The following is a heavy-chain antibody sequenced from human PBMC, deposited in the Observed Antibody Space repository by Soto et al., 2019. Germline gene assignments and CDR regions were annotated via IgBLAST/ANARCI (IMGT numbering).Heavy chain of an antibody. V-gene: IGHV3-48*01. D-gene: IGHD4-17*01. Sequence: EVQLVESGGGLVQPAGSLRLSCAASGFIFSSYSMNWVRQAPGKGLEWVSYISSSSSTIYYADSVKGRFTISRDNAKKSLDLQMNSLRAEDTAVYYCARADYGDYGIDYWGQGTLVTVSS. J-gene: IGHJ4*02. CDR3: ARADYGDYGIDY. CDR1: GFIFSSYS. CDR2: ISSSSSTI.